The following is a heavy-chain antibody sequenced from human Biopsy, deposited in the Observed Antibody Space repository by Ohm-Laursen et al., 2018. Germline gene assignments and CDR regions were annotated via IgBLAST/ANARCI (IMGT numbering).Heavy chain of an antibody. Sequence: SVKVSCKASGGMFNSYTINRLRQAPGQGLQWMGGIMSLYNTTNYAQKFWDRITVTADKSTNTVYMTLSSLTSEDTAVYFCARGLGGYDYWYFDLWGRGTLVIVSS. CDR2: IMSLYNTT. V-gene: IGHV1-69*06. J-gene: IGHJ2*01. CDR1: GGMFNSYT. D-gene: IGHD5-12*01. CDR3: ARGLGGYDYWYFDL.